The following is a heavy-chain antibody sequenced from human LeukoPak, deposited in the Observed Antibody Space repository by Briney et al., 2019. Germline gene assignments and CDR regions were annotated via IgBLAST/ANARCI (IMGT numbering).Heavy chain of an antibody. CDR3: ARGIRLYSSSSDYYYYMDV. D-gene: IGHD6-6*01. J-gene: IGHJ6*03. CDR2: ITSSSSYI. Sequence: RPGGSLRLSCAASGFTFNTYNMNWVRQAPGQGLEWVSSITSSSSYIYYADSVKGRFTISRDNSKNTLYLQMNSLRAEDTAVYYCARGIRLYSSSSDYYYYMDVWGKGTTVTVSS. V-gene: IGHV3-21*01. CDR1: GFTFNTYN.